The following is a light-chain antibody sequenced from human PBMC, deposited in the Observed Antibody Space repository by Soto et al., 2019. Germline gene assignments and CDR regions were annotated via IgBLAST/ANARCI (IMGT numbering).Light chain of an antibody. CDR3: SSYTSSSTL. CDR2: DVS. Sequence: QSALTQPPSASGSPGQSITISCTGTSSNVGGYNYVSWYQQHPGKAPNLMIYDVSNRPSGVSNRFSGSKSGNTASLTISGLQAEDEADYYCSSYTSSSTLFGGGTKVTVL. V-gene: IGLV2-14*01. CDR1: SSNVGGYNY. J-gene: IGLJ2*01.